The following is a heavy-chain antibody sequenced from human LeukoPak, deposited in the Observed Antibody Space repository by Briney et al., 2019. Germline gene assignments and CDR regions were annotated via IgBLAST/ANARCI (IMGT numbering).Heavy chain of an antibody. D-gene: IGHD3-22*01. Sequence: SETLSLTCAVYGGSFSGYYWSWIRQPPGKGLEWIWEINHSGSTNYNPSLKSRVTISVDTSKNQFSLNLSSVTAADTAVYYCARDRIVVVRDAFDIWGQGTMVTVSS. CDR1: GGSFSGYY. J-gene: IGHJ3*02. CDR3: ARDRIVVVRDAFDI. CDR2: INHSGST. V-gene: IGHV4-34*01.